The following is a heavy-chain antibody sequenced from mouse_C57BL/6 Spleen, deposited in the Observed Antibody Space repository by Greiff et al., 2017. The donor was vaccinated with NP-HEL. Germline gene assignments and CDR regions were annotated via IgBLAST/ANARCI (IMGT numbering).Heavy chain of an antibody. CDR3: ARSSYYGSSTGYFDV. CDR1: GYTFTSYW. CDR2: IDPSDSET. V-gene: IGHV1-52*01. D-gene: IGHD1-1*01. Sequence: QVQLQQPGAELVRPGSSVKLSCKASGYTFTSYWMHWVKQRPIQGLEWIGNIDPSDSETHYNQKFKDKATLTVDKSSSTAYMQLSSLTSEDSAVYYCARSSYYGSSTGYFDVWGTGTTVTVSS. J-gene: IGHJ1*03.